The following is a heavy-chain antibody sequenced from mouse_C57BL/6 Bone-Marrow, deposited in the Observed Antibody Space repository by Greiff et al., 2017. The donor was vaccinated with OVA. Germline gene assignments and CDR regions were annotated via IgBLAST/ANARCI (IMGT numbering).Heavy chain of an antibody. D-gene: IGHD4-1*01. J-gene: IGHJ4*01. CDR1: GYTFTSYD. V-gene: IGHV1-85*01. Sequence: VKLLESGPELVKPGASVKLSCKASGYTFTSYDINWVKQRPGQGLEWIGWIYPRDGSTKYNEKFKGKATLTVDTSSSTAYMELHSLTSEDSAVYFCARCSLGRGYAMDYWGQGTSVTVSS. CDR2: IYPRDGST. CDR3: ARCSLGRGYAMDY.